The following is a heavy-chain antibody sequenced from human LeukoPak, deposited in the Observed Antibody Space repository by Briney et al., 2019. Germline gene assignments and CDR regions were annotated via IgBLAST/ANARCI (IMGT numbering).Heavy chain of an antibody. J-gene: IGHJ6*02. CDR3: ATSRGDIVVVPAAIDYYYYGMDV. V-gene: IGHV1-2*02. CDR2: INPNSGGT. CDR1: GYTFTGYY. D-gene: IGHD2-2*02. Sequence: ASVKVSCKASGYTFTGYYMHWVRQAPGQGLEWMGWINPNSGGTNYAQKFQGRVTMTRDTSISTAYMELSRLRSDDTAVYYCATSRGDIVVVPAAIDYYYYGMDVWGQGTTVTVSS.